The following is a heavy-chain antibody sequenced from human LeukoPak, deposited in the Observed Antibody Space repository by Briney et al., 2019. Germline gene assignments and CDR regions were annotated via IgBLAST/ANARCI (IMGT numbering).Heavy chain of an antibody. J-gene: IGHJ4*02. D-gene: IGHD2-2*01. V-gene: IGHV4-59*08. CDR2: IYYSGST. CDR3: ARHGPEYQYYFDY. CDR1: GGSISSYY. Sequence: KPSETLSLTCTVSGGSISSYYWSWIRQPPGKGLEWIGYIYYSGSTNYNPSLKSRVTISVDTSKNQFSLKLSSVTAADTAVYYCARHGPEYQYYFDYWGQGTLVTVSS.